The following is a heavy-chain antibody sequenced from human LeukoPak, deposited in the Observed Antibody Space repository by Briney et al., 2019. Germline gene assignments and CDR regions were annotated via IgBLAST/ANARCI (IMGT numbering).Heavy chain of an antibody. CDR1: GFTFSSYE. CDR3: AKGQEWELPSYFDY. V-gene: IGHV3-23*01. J-gene: IGHJ4*02. Sequence: GGSLRLSCAASGFTFSSYEMNWVRQAPGKGLEWVSGIRGGGGSTYYANSVKGRFTISRDNSKNTLYLQMNSLRAEDTAVYYCAKGQEWELPSYFDYWGQGTLVTVSS. CDR2: IRGGGGST. D-gene: IGHD1-26*01.